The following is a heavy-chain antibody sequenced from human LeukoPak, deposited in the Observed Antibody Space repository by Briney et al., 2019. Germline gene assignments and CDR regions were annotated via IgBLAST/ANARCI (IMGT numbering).Heavy chain of an antibody. D-gene: IGHD3-22*01. CDR1: GITLSNYG. CDR3: ARRIRDDCSGYYPAFVDY. Sequence: PGGSLRLSCAVSGITLSNYGMSWVRQAPGKGLEWVAGISDSGGRTNYADSLKGRFTISTDNSTNTLYLQMNSLRAEDTSVYYCARRIRDDCSGYYPAFVDYLGQGTLVNVSS. J-gene: IGHJ4*02. V-gene: IGHV3-23*01. CDR2: ISDSGGRT.